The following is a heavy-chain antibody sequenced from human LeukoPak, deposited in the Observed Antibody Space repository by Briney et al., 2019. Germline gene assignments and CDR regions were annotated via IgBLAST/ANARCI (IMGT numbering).Heavy chain of an antibody. CDR3: ARGSSLLWFGELRF. CDR2: ISAYNGNI. D-gene: IGHD3-10*01. CDR1: GYTFTSYG. J-gene: IGHJ4*02. Sequence: ASVKVSCKASGYTFTSYGISWVRQAPGQGLEWMGWISAYNGNINYAQKLQGRVTMTTDTSTSTAYMELRSLRSDDTAVYYCARGSSLLWFGELRFWGQGTLVTVSS. V-gene: IGHV1-18*01.